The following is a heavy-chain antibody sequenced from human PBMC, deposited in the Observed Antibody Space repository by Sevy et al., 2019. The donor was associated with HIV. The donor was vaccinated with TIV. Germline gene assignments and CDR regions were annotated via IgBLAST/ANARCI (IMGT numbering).Heavy chain of an antibody. Sequence: GGSLRLSCAASGFTFSSYAMSWVRQAPGKGLEWVSAFSGSGGSTYYADSVKGRFTISRDNSKNTLYLQMNSLRAEDTAVYYCAKEGTYYYDSSGNDYWGQGTLVTVSS. CDR3: AKEGTYYYDSSGNDY. CDR2: FSGSGGST. D-gene: IGHD3-22*01. V-gene: IGHV3-23*01. CDR1: GFTFSSYA. J-gene: IGHJ4*02.